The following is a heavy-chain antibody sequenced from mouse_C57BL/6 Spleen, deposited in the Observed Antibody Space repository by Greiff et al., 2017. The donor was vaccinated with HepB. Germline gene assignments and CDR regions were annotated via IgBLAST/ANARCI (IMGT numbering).Heavy chain of an antibody. CDR3: ARRGIYYYGTFYAMDY. J-gene: IGHJ4*01. CDR2: IDPSDSYT. Sequence: VQLQQPGAELVRPGTSVKLSCKASGYTFTSYWMHWVKQRPGQGLEWIGVIDPSDSYTNYNQKFKGKATLTVDTSSSTAYMQLSILTSEDSAVYYCARRGIYYYGTFYAMDYWGQGTSVTVSS. V-gene: IGHV1-59*01. CDR1: GYTFTSYW. D-gene: IGHD1-1*01.